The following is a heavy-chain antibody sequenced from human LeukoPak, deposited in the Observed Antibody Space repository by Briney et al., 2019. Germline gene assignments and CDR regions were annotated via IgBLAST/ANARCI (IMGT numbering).Heavy chain of an antibody. J-gene: IGHJ3*02. CDR1: GFTFSTYW. D-gene: IGHD6-19*01. V-gene: IGHV3-74*01. Sequence: GGSLRLSCAASGFTFSTYWMHWVRQAPGKGQVWVSRINGEGRSTSHADSVKGRFTISRDNAKNTLYLQMNSLRAEDTAVYYCAREANSGYSSGDDAFDIWGQGTMVTVSS. CDR2: INGEGRST. CDR3: AREANSGYSSGDDAFDI.